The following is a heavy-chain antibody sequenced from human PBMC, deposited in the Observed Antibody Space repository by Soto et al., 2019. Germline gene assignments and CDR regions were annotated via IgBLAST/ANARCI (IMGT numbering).Heavy chain of an antibody. D-gene: IGHD1-7*01. J-gene: IGHJ3*02. V-gene: IGHV6-1*01. Sequence: SQTLSLTCAISGDSVSSNSAAWNWIRQSPSRGLEWLGRTYYRSKRYNDYAVSVKSRITINPDTSKNQFSLQLNSVTPEDTAVYYCARCGSGTTRKLDNAFDIWGQGTMVTVSS. CDR2: TYYRSKRYN. CDR3: ARCGSGTTRKLDNAFDI. CDR1: GDSVSSNSAA.